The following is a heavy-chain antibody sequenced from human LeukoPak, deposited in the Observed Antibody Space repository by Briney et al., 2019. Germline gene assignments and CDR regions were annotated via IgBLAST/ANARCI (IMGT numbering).Heavy chain of an antibody. CDR2: ITGSGGST. V-gene: IGHV3-23*01. D-gene: IGHD4-17*01. CDR3: ARDYGDYVWSRTSDYYFDY. J-gene: IGHJ4*02. CDR1: GVTFSNHA. Sequence: PGGSLRLSCAASGVTFSNHAMSWVRQAPGKGLEWVSGITGSGGSTYHAESVKGRFTISRDNSKNTLYLQMNSLRAEDTAIYYCARDYGDYVWSRTSDYYFDYWGQGTLVTVSS.